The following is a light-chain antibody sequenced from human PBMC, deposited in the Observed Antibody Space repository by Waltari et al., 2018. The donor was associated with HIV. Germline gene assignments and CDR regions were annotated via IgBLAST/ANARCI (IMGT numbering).Light chain of an antibody. J-gene: IGKJ2*01. CDR3: QQSYSTLH. Sequence: DIQMTQSPSSLSASVGDRVTITCRASRSISTYLNWYQKKSGKAPKLLIYAASSLQSGVPSRFSGSGSGTDFTLTISSLQPEDFATYYCQQSYSTLHFGQGTKLEIK. V-gene: IGKV1-39*01. CDR1: RSISTY. CDR2: AAS.